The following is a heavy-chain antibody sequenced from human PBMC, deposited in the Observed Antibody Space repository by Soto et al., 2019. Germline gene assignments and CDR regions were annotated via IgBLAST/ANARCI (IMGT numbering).Heavy chain of an antibody. D-gene: IGHD1-26*01. J-gene: IGHJ4*02. CDR1: GFTFSWYW. CDR2: INSDGSST. V-gene: IGHV3-74*01. CDR3: AREGVGGNFDY. Sequence: EVQLVESGGGLVQPGGSLRLSCAASGFTFSWYWMHWVRQAPGTGLVWVSRINSDGSSTSYADSVKGRFTISRDYAQNTLYLQMNSLRAEDTAMYYCAREGVGGNFDYWGQGTLVTVSS.